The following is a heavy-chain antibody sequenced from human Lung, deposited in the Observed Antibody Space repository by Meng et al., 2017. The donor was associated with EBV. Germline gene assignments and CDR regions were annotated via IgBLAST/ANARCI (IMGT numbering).Heavy chain of an antibody. D-gene: IGHD3-10*01. V-gene: IGHV4-31*01. Sequence: QLQLQGSGSGLVKPSQTLSLTCTVSGGSISSGGHYWSWIRQHPGKSLEWIGYIYYSGSTYYNPSLKSLVSISVDTSNNQFSLKLSSVTAADTAVYYCARAVGTGYFDYWGQGTLVTVAS. J-gene: IGHJ4*02. CDR1: GGSISSGGHY. CDR3: ARAVGTGYFDY. CDR2: IYYSGST.